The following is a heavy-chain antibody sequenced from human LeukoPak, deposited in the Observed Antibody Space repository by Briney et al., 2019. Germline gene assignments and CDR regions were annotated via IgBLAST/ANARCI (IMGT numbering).Heavy chain of an antibody. V-gene: IGHV3-21*04. CDR3: ARVAHYYDSSGYLYYFDY. Sequence: GGSLRLSCAASGFTFSRYSMNWVRQAPGKGLEWVSSISTSSIYIYYADSVKGRFTISRDNSKNTLYLQMNSLRAEDTAVYYCARVAHYYDSSGYLYYFDYWGQGTLVTVSS. CDR2: ISTSSIYI. CDR1: GFTFSRYS. J-gene: IGHJ4*02. D-gene: IGHD3-22*01.